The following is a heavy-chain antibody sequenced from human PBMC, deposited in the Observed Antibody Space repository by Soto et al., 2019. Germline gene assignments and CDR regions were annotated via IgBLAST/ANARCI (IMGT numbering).Heavy chain of an antibody. CDR2: ISGSGGST. V-gene: IGHV3-23*01. CDR1: GFTFSSYA. D-gene: IGHD2-15*01. Sequence: EVQLLESGGGLVQPGGSLRLSCAASGFTFSSYAMSWVRQAPGKGLGWVSAISGSGGSTYYADSGKGRFTISRDNYNNTLYLQMNSLRAEEKVVYYCAKDSYCSGGSCYSPWGQGTLVTVSS. CDR3: AKDSYCSGGSCYSP. J-gene: IGHJ5*02.